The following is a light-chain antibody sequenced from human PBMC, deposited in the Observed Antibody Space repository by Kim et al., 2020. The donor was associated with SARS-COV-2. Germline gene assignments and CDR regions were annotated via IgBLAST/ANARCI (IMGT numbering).Light chain of an antibody. V-gene: IGLV2-14*03. Sequence: QSALTQPASVSGSPGQSITISCTGTSSDVGYYNYVSWYQQHPGKAPKLMIYDVSNRPSGVSNRFSGSKSGNTASLTISGLQAEDEANYYCSSYTSISTPNYVFGTGTKVTVL. CDR2: DVS. J-gene: IGLJ1*01. CDR3: SSYTSISTPNYV. CDR1: SSDVGYYNY.